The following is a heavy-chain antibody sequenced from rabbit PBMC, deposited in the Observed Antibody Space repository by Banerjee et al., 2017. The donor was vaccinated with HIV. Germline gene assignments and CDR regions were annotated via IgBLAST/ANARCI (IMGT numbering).Heavy chain of an antibody. J-gene: IGHJ2*01. V-gene: IGHV1S40*01. CDR3: ARCGYAGYGYFGAFDP. D-gene: IGHD8-1*01. Sequence: QSLEESGGDLVKPGASLTLTCTASGFSFTITDYMCWVRQAPGKGLEWIACIYAGSSGSTYYASWAKGRFTISKTSSTTVTLQMTSLTAADTATYFCARCGYAGYGYFGAFDPWGPGTLVTVS. CDR1: GFSFTITDY. CDR2: IYAGSSGST.